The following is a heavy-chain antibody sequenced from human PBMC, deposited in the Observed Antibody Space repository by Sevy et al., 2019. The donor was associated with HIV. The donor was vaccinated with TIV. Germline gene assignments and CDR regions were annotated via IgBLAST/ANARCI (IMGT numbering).Heavy chain of an antibody. D-gene: IGHD5-12*01. CDR2: IDSSSSNR. Sequence: GGSLRLSCAASGFTFSSYSMNWVRQAPGKGLEWLSYIDSSSSNRYYAESVNGRFTVSRDNAKKSLYVQMSSLRGEDTAVYYCAREGGYTDQGMDVWGQGTTVTVSS. J-gene: IGHJ6*02. CDR3: AREGGYTDQGMDV. CDR1: GFTFSSYS. V-gene: IGHV3-48*01.